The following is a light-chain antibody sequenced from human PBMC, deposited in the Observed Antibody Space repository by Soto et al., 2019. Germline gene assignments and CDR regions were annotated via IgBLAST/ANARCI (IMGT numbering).Light chain of an antibody. CDR1: LSVSSY. CDR3: QQRHYWPPIT. Sequence: EIVMTQSPATLSVSPGERATLSCRTGLSVSSYLAWYQQKPCQAPRLLIYDASNRATGIPARFTGSGSGTDFNPTISTLEPEDFAVYYCQQRHYWPPITFGQGTRLEIK. V-gene: IGKV3-11*01. CDR2: DAS. J-gene: IGKJ5*01.